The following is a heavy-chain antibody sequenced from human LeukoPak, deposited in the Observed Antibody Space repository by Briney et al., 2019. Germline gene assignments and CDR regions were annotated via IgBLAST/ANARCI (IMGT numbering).Heavy chain of an antibody. J-gene: IGHJ6*02. Sequence: GGSLRLSCAASGSTFSSYGMHWVRQAPGKGLEWVAVIWYDGSNKYYADSVKGRFTISRDNSKNTLYLQMNSLRAEDTAVYYCARDGDMVRGRRTYGMDVWGQGTTVTVSS. V-gene: IGHV3-33*01. CDR3: ARDGDMVRGRRTYGMDV. D-gene: IGHD3-10*01. CDR2: IWYDGSNK. CDR1: GSTFSSYG.